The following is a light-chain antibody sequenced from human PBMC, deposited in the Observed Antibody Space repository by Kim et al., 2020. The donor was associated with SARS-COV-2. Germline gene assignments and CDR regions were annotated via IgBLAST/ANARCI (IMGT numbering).Light chain of an antibody. J-gene: IGKJ2*03. CDR1: LSLSNY. CDR2: DAS. CDR3: QQRTTGYS. V-gene: IGKV3-11*01. Sequence: ETVLTQSPATLSLSPGGRATLSCRASLSLSNYLAWYQQKPGQAPRLLIYDASNRATGVPARFSGSGSGTDFTLTINSLEPEDFAVYYCQQRTTGYSFGQGTKLEI.